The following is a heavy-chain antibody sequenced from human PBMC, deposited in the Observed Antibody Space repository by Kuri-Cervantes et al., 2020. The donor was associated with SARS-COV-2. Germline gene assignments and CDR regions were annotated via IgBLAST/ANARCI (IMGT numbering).Heavy chain of an antibody. D-gene: IGHD2-2*01. J-gene: IGHJ5*02. Sequence: SQTLSFTCAVYGGSFSGYYWSWIRQPPGKGLEWIGEINHSGSTNYNPSLKSRVTISVDTSKNQFSLKLSSVTAADTAVYYCARRGSDVVVPAAGNWFDPWGQGTLVTVSS. V-gene: IGHV4-34*01. CDR2: INHSGST. CDR1: GGSFSGYY. CDR3: ARRGSDVVVPAAGNWFDP.